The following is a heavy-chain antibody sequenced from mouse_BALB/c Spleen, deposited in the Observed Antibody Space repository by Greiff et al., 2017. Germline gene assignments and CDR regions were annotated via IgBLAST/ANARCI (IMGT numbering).Heavy chain of an antibody. CDR2: INPSSGYT. D-gene: IGHD1-2*01. J-gene: IGHJ4*01. CDR1: GYTFTSYT. V-gene: IGHV1-4*02. Sequence: VQLQQSAAELARPGASVKMSCKASGYTFTSYTMHWVKQRPGQGLEWIGYINPSSGYTEYNQKFKDKTTLTADKSSSTAYMQLSSLTSEDSAVYYCARWTIRLRDYYAMDYWGQGTSVTVSS. CDR3: ARWTIRLRDYYAMDY.